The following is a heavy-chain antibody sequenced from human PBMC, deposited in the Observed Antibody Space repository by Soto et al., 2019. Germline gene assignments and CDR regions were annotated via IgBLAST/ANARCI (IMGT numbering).Heavy chain of an antibody. CDR2: IYHSGST. V-gene: IGHV4-30-2*01. CDR1: GGSISSGGYS. Sequence: QLQLQESGSGLVKPSQTLSLTCAVSGGSISSGGYSWSWIRQPPGKGLEWIGYIYHSGSTYYIPSLKRLVTISVDRSKNQFSLELSSVTAADTAVYYCARESCSSTSCYIDYWGQGTLVTVSS. J-gene: IGHJ4*02. D-gene: IGHD2-2*02. CDR3: ARESCSSTSCYIDY.